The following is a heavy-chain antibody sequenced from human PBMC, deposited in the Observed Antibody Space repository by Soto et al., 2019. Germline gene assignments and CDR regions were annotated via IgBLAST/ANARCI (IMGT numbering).Heavy chain of an antibody. CDR1: GGTFSSYA. Sequence: SVKVSCKASGGTFSSYAISWVRQAPGQGLEWMGGIIPIFGTANYAQKFQGRVTITADESTSTAYMELSSLRSEDTAVYYCARDSSPTVTPLNWFDPWGQGTLVTVSS. CDR2: IIPIFGTA. V-gene: IGHV1-69*13. D-gene: IGHD4-17*01. J-gene: IGHJ5*02. CDR3: ARDSSPTVTPLNWFDP.